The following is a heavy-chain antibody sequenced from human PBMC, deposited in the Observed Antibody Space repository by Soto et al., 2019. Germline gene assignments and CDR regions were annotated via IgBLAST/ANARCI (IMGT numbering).Heavy chain of an antibody. CDR3: ARRTTVTLRANYYFDD. J-gene: IGHJ4*02. V-gene: IGHV4-30-4*01. CDR1: GGSIRSNYHY. D-gene: IGHD4-17*01. Sequence: LSLTDTVSGGSIRSNYHYWSWIRQPPGKALEWIGYIYYSGSPFYNPSLKSRIAMSVDTSKNQFSLKLNSVTAADTAVYYCARRTTVTLRANYYFDDWGQGILVTVSS. CDR2: IYYSGSP.